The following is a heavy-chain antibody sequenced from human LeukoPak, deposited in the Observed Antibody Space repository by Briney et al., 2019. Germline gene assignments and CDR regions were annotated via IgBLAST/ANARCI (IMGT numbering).Heavy chain of an antibody. J-gene: IGHJ4*02. CDR3: ARDIEYYYDSSGYYSFMFDY. D-gene: IGHD3-22*01. Sequence: ASGKVSFKASGYTFTSYGISLVRQAPGQGLAWMGWVSAYNGNTNYSQKLQGRVTMTTDTSTSTAYMELRSLRSDDTAVYYCARDIEYYYDSSGYYSFMFDYWGQGTLVTVSS. CDR1: GYTFTSYG. CDR2: VSAYNGNT. V-gene: IGHV1-18*01.